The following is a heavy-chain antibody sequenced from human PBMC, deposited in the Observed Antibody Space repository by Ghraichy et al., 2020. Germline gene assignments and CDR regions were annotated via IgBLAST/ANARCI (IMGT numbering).Heavy chain of an antibody. CDR3: ARPSYNSGWYFDY. CDR2: IYYSGST. J-gene: IGHJ4*02. Sequence: SETLSLTCTVSGGSISNYYWSWIRQPRGKGLEWIGYIYYSGSTDYNPSLKSRVTISVDTSKNQFSLKLSSVTAADTAVYYCARPSYNSGWYFDYWGQGTLVTVSS. CDR1: GGSISNYY. V-gene: IGHV4-59*01. D-gene: IGHD6-19*01.